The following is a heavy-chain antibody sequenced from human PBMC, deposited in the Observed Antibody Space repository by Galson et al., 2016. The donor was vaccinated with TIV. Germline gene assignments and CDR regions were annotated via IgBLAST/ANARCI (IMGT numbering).Heavy chain of an antibody. V-gene: IGHV1-69*13. Sequence: SVKVSCKVSGGNFGNYAIAWVRQAPGQGLEWMGEISPMFHTANYAQKFQGRVTITADESTTTSYMELSSPRYEDTAQYYCAREALPHSSNWPFWGQGTLITVSS. D-gene: IGHD1-1*01. CDR1: GGNFGNYA. CDR3: AREALPHSSNWPF. J-gene: IGHJ4*02. CDR2: ISPMFHTA.